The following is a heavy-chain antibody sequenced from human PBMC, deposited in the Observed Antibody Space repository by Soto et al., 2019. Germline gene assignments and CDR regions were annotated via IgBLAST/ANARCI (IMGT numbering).Heavy chain of an antibody. V-gene: IGHV3-23*01. CDR1: GFTFSSYA. J-gene: IGHJ4*02. CDR3: AKNYDFWSGYMKYYFDY. CDR2: ISGSGGST. Sequence: HPGGSLRLSCAASGFTFSSYAMSWVRQAPGKGLEWVSAISGSGGSTYYADSVKGRFTISRDNSKNTLHLQMNSLRAEDTAVYYCAKNYDFWSGYMKYYFDYWGQGTLVTVSS. D-gene: IGHD3-3*01.